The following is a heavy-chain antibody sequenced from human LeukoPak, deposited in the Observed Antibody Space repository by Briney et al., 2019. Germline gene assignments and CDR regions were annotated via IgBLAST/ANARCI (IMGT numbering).Heavy chain of an antibody. J-gene: IGHJ3*02. CDR2: ISYDGSNK. CDR3: ASQTEQRLKYELGAFDI. CDR1: GFTFSSYA. V-gene: IGHV3-30*04. Sequence: GGSLRLSCAASGFTFSSYAMHWVRQAPGKGLEWVAVISYDGSNKYYADSVKGRFTISRDNSKNTLYLQMNSLRAEDTAVYYCASQTEQRLKYELGAFDIWGQGTMVTVSS. D-gene: IGHD6-25*01.